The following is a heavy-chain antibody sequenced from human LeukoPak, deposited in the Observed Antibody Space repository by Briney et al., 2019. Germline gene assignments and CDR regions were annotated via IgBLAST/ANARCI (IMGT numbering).Heavy chain of an antibody. J-gene: IGHJ4*02. V-gene: IGHV4-34*01. Sequence: SETLSLTCAVYGGSFSGYYWSWIRQPPGKGLEWIGEINHSGSTNYNPSLKSRVTISVDTSKNQFSLKLSSVTAADTAVYYCARAPNYYDPLDYWGQGTLVTVSS. CDR3: ARAPNYYDPLDY. D-gene: IGHD3-22*01. CDR1: GGSFSGYY. CDR2: INHSGST.